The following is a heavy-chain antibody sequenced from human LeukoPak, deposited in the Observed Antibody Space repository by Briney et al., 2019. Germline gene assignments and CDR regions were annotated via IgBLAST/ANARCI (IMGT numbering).Heavy chain of an antibody. CDR3: ARDGPLWFGELYDY. Sequence: SETLSLTCAVSGGSISSYYWSWIRQPPGKGLEWIGYIYYSGSTNYNPSLKSRVTISVDTSKNQFSLKLSSVTAADTAVYYCARDGPLWFGELYDYWGQGTLVTVSS. CDR2: IYYSGST. D-gene: IGHD3-10*01. J-gene: IGHJ4*02. V-gene: IGHV4-59*12. CDR1: GGSISSYY.